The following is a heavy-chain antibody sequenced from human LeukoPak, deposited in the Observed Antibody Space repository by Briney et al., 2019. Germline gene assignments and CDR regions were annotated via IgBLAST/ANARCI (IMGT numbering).Heavy chain of an antibody. CDR2: IYYTGST. CDR1: GGSISSDNYY. Sequence: PSETLSLTCTVSGGSISSDNYYWSWIRQPPGKGVENIGYIYYTGSTNYNPSLKSRVTMSVDTSKNQFSLKLGSVTAADTAVYYCARLAPHLLTGYPYSYHYLDVWGKGTTVTVSS. J-gene: IGHJ6*03. D-gene: IGHD3-9*01. V-gene: IGHV4-61*01. CDR3: ARLAPHLLTGYPYSYHYLDV.